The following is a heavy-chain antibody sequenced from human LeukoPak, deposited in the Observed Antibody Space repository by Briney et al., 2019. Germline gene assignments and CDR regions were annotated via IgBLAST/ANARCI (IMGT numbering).Heavy chain of an antibody. V-gene: IGHV3-30-3*01. Sequence: GRSLRLSCAASGFTFSSYAMHWVRQAPGKGLEWVAVISYDGSNKYYADSVKGRFTISRDNPKNTLFLQMNSLRPEDTAVYYCASLSYYGSGSNAFDIWGQGTMVTVSS. CDR1: GFTFSSYA. CDR3: ASLSYYGSGSNAFDI. D-gene: IGHD3-10*01. CDR2: ISYDGSNK. J-gene: IGHJ3*02.